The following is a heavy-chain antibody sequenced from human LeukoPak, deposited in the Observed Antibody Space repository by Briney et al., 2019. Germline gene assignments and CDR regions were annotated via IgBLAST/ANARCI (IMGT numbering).Heavy chain of an antibody. CDR3: ARVLEGSSGQHWYFDL. V-gene: IGHV4-34*01. Sequence: SSETLSLTCTVSGGSVISYYWSWIRQPPGKGLEWIGEINHSGSTNYNPSLKSRVTISVDTSKNQFSLRLSSVTAADTAVYYCARVLEGSSGQHWYFDLWGRGTLVTVSS. CDR1: GGSVISYY. D-gene: IGHD6-19*01. J-gene: IGHJ2*01. CDR2: INHSGST.